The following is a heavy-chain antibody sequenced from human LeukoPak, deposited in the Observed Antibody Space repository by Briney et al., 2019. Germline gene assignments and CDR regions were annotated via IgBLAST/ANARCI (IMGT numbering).Heavy chain of an antibody. Sequence: GASVKVSCKASGYTFTSYDFNWVRQATGQGLEWMGWMNPNSGNTGYAQKFQGRVTMTRNTSISTAYMELSSLRSEDTAVYYCARGKTKALWFGGGYWGQGTLVTVSS. CDR2: MNPNSGNT. CDR1: GYTFTSYD. J-gene: IGHJ4*02. CDR3: ARGKTKALWFGGGY. D-gene: IGHD3-10*01. V-gene: IGHV1-8*01.